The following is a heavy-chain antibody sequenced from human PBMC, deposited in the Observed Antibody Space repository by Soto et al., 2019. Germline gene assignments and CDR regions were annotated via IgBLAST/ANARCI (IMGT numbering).Heavy chain of an antibody. V-gene: IGHV3-74*01. J-gene: IGHJ4*02. CDR1: GFTFTSYW. CDR2: INPDGSRT. CDR3: AKVVRSTSGYYFDY. Sequence: GGSLRLSCAASGFTFTSYWMHWVRQSPGKGLVWVSRINPDGSRTSYADSVKGRFTISRDNAKNTLYLQMNSLRAEDTAVYYCAKVVRSTSGYYFDYWGQGSLVTVSS. D-gene: IGHD6-6*01.